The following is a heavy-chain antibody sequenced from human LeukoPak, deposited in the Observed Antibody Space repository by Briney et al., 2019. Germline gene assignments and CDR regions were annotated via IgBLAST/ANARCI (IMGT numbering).Heavy chain of an antibody. D-gene: IGHD6-19*01. J-gene: IGHJ4*02. Sequence: PGGSLRLSCAASGFTFSSYAMSWVRQAPGKGLEWVSVISGSGTNTYYADSVKGRFTISRDNAKNSLYLQMNSLRAEDTAVYYCARDRSPHLSSGWKGFSYWGQGTLVTVSS. CDR3: ARDRSPHLSSGWKGFSY. CDR1: GFTFSSYA. V-gene: IGHV3-23*01. CDR2: ISGSGTNT.